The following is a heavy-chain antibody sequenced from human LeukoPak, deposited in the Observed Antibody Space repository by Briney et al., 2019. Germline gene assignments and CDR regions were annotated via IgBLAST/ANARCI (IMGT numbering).Heavy chain of an antibody. CDR1: GFTFSSYA. V-gene: IGHV3-23*01. J-gene: IGHJ3*02. Sequence: PGGSLRLSCAASGFTFSSYAMSWVRQAPGKGLEWVSVVSGSGGGTYYADSVKGRFTISRDNSKNTLYLQMNGLRAEDTAVYYCAKSTAAAGPRGDASDIWGQGTMVTVSS. CDR2: VSGSGGGT. CDR3: AKSTAAAGPRGDASDI. D-gene: IGHD6-13*01.